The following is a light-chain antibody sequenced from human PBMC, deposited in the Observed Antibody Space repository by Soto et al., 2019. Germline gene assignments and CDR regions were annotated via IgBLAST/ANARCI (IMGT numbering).Light chain of an antibody. CDR3: SSYTSSSTLCV. J-gene: IGLJ1*01. V-gene: IGLV2-14*01. CDR1: SSDVDGYNY. Sequence: QSALTQPASVSGSPGQSITISCTGTSSDVDGYNYVSWYQQHPGKAPKLILYEVSNRPSGISNRFSGSKSGNTASLTISGLQAEDEADYYCSSYTSSSTLCVFGTGTKLTVL. CDR2: EVS.